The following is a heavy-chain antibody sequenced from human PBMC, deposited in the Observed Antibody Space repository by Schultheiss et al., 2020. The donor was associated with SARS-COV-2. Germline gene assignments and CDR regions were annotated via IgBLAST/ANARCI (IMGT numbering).Heavy chain of an antibody. CDR3: ARDPRGAARQGA. J-gene: IGHJ5*02. Sequence: GGSLRLSCAASGFTFSSYAMHWVRQAPGKGLEWVAVIYSGGSTYYADSVKGRFTISRDNSKNTLYLQMNSLRAEDTAVYYCARDPRGAARQGAWGQGTLVTVSS. V-gene: IGHV3-66*01. CDR2: IYSGGST. CDR1: GFTFSSYA. D-gene: IGHD6-6*01.